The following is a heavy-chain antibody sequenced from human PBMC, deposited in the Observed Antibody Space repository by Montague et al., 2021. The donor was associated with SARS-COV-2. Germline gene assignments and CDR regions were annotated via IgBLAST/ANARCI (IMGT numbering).Heavy chain of an antibody. CDR1: GGSFNDYY. Sequence: SETLSLTCAVSGGSFNDYYWSWIRQPPGKGLEWIGQINHSGSTNYNPSLKSRVTISVDTSKNQFSLKLRSMTAADTAVYYCARGRVGIIVILVVIGYSYYFDYWGQGTLVTVSS. D-gene: IGHD3-22*01. V-gene: IGHV4-34*01. CDR2: INHSGST. CDR3: ARGRVGIIVILVVIGYSYYFDY. J-gene: IGHJ4*02.